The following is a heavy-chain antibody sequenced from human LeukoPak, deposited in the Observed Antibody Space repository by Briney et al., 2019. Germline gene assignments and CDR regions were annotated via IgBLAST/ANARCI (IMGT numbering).Heavy chain of an antibody. CDR3: TTVGVYYYDH. D-gene: IGHD3-10*01. CDR1: GLTFSSAW. Sequence: PGGSLRLSCAASGLTFSSAWMTWVRPAPGRGLEWVGRIRSKAYGGTTDYAEPVKGRFIISRDDSEDTVYLQMNSLKTEDTGDYYCTTVGVYYYDHWGQGTRVTVSS. CDR2: IRSKAYGGTT. J-gene: IGHJ5*02. V-gene: IGHV3-15*01.